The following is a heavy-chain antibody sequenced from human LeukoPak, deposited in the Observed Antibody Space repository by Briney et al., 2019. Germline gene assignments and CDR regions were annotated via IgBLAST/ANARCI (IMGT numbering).Heavy chain of an antibody. CDR1: GFTFSSYA. CDR2: ISGSGGNT. J-gene: IGHJ5*02. CDR3: AKDPYNTAVANTNGWFDP. Sequence: PGGSLRLSCAASGFTFSSYAMSWVRRAPGKGLEWVSSISGSGGNTCYAQSVKGRFTISRDNSENTLYLQMDTLRADDTALYFCAKDPYNTAVANTNGWFDPWGQGTLVTVSS. D-gene: IGHD6-19*01. V-gene: IGHV3-23*01.